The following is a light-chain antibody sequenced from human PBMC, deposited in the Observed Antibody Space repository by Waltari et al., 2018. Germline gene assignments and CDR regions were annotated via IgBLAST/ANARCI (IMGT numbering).Light chain of an antibody. CDR2: YVS. Sequence: QSALPQPASVSGSPGQSITISCTGTSSDGGGYNYVSWYQQHPGKAPNLMIYYVSNRPSGVSNRFSGSKSGNTASLTISGLQAEDEADYYCSSFTSSSTWVFGGGTKLTVL. CDR1: SSDGGGYNY. J-gene: IGLJ3*02. V-gene: IGLV2-14*01. CDR3: SSFTSSSTWV.